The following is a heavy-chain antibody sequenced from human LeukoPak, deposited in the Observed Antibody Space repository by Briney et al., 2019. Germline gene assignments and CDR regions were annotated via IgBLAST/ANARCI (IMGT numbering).Heavy chain of an antibody. D-gene: IGHD6-6*01. CDR2: FFHGGTT. J-gene: IGHJ6*03. Sequence: SETLSLTCAVSGYSISNGYYWGWIRQPPGKGLEWIGSFFHGGTTYYNPSLKSRVTISGDTSKNQISLKLSSVTAADTAVYYCATHRLIPARTSYYIDVWGKGTTVTVSS. CDR1: GYSISNGYY. V-gene: IGHV4-38-2*01. CDR3: ATHRLIPARTSYYIDV.